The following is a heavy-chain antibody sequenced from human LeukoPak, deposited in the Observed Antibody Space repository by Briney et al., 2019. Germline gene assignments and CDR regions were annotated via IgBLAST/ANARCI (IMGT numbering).Heavy chain of an antibody. V-gene: IGHV1-8*01. CDR3: ARGSKGYCSGGSCYSGFRRGSYYFDY. D-gene: IGHD2-15*01. J-gene: IGHJ4*02. Sequence: ASVKVSCKASGYTFTSYDINWVRQATGQGLEWMGWMNPNSGNTGYAQKFQGRVTMTRNTSISTAYMELSSLRSEDTAVYYCARGSKGYCSGGSCYSGFRRGSYYFDYWGQGTLVTVSS. CDR1: GYTFTSYD. CDR2: MNPNSGNT.